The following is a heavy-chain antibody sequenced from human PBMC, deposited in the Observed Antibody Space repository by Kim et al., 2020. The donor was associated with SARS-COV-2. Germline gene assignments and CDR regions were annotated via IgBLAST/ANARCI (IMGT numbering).Heavy chain of an antibody. D-gene: IGHD3-22*01. J-gene: IGHJ3*01. CDR2: NYHSGST. Sequence: GSLSLTCAVSGYSISKGHYWCCLRQPPGKGLGWIANNYHSGSTYSNPSLESRVTISLEMSKNQFFLRETSVTAADTAVYYCARSPEGTSDSSGFYWRGDAFDVWGQGTMVTVSS. CDR3: ARSPEGTSDSSGFYWRGDAFDV. V-gene: IGHV4-38-2*01. CDR1: GYSISKGHY.